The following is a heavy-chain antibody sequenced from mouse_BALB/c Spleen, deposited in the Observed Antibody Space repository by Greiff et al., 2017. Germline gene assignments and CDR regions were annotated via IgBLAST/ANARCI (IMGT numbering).Heavy chain of an antibody. CDR3: TRSRLVDAMDY. D-gene: IGHD1-1*02. Sequence: QVQLQQSGAELVKPGASVKLSCKASGYTFTSYYMYWVKQRPGQGLEWIGGINPSNGGTNFNEKFKSKATLTVDKSSSTAYMQLSSLTSEDSAVYYCTRSRLVDAMDYWGQGTSVTVSS. V-gene: IGHV1S81*02. J-gene: IGHJ4*01. CDR2: INPSNGGT. CDR1: GYTFTSYY.